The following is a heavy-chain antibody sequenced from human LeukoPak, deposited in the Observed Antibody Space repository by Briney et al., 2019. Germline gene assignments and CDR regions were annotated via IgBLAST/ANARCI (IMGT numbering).Heavy chain of an antibody. CDR2: IYYSGST. D-gene: IGHD6-19*01. CDR3: ARGGFIAVAVDY. V-gene: IGHV4-59*01. Sequence: SETLSLTCAVYGGSFSGYYWSWIRQPPGKGLEWIGYIYYSGSTNYNPSLKSRVTISVDTSKNQFSLKLSSVTAADTAVYYCARGGFIAVAVDYWGQGTLVTVSS. CDR1: GGSFSGYY. J-gene: IGHJ4*02.